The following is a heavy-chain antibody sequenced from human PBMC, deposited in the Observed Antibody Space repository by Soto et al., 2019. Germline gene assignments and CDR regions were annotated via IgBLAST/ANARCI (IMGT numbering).Heavy chain of an antibody. CDR2: IWYDGSNK. D-gene: IGHD3-10*01. CDR1: GFTFSSYG. Sequence: SLRLSCAASGFTFSSYGMHWVRQAPGKGLEWVAVIWYDGSNKYYADSVKGRFTISRDNSKNILYLQMNSLRVEDTAVYYCASEDYGRFDYWGQGTLVTVSS. V-gene: IGHV3-33*01. CDR3: ASEDYGRFDY. J-gene: IGHJ4*02.